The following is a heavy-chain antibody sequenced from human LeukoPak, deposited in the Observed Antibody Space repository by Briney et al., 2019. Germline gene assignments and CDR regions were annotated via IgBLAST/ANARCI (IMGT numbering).Heavy chain of an antibody. D-gene: IGHD1-26*01. CDR1: GGSFSNYA. V-gene: IGHV1-69*04. CDR2: IIPMRDIT. Sequence: GASVKVSCKTSGGSFSNYAITWVRQAPGQGLEWMARIIPMRDITNYAQNFQDRVTITADKSTTTVYMEVNSLISEDMAVYFCARGPYDGTYYFDPWGQGTLVSVSS. J-gene: IGHJ5*02. CDR3: ARGPYDGTYYFDP.